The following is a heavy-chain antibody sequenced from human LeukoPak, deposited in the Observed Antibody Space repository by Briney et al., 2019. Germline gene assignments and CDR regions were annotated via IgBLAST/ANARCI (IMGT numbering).Heavy chain of an antibody. CDR2: VNPGDSDT. V-gene: IGHV5-51*01. J-gene: IGHJ3*02. D-gene: IGHD2/OR15-2a*01. CDR3: ARRVIVPSEEIDVFDI. Sequence: GESLKISCQGSGYSFTKYWIGWVRQMPGRGLEWMGIVNPGDSDTRYSPSFQGQVTVSVDKSISTAYVQWSSLKASDTAMYYCARRVIVPSEEIDVFDIWGQGTMVTVSS. CDR1: GYSFTKYW.